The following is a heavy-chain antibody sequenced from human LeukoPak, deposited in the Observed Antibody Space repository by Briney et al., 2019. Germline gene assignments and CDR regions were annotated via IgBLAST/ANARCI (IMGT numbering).Heavy chain of an antibody. Sequence: GRSLRLSCAASAFTFSSYGMHWVRQAPGKGLEWVALISYDGSDKDYAKSVKGRFTISRDNSKNTRYLQMNSLRAEDTAVYYCAKDMSGRDCPHYWGKGTLVTVSS. J-gene: IGHJ4*02. CDR2: ISYDGSDK. CDR3: AKDMSGRDCPHY. V-gene: IGHV3-30*18. D-gene: IGHD2-21*02. CDR1: AFTFSSYG.